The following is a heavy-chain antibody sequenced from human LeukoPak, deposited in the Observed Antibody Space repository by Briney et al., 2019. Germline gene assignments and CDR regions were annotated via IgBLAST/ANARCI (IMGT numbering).Heavy chain of an antibody. Sequence: GGSLRLPCAASGFTLSTYWMHWLRQAPGEGLVWVSRINSDGSSSAYADSVKGRFTISRDNAKNTLSLQMNSLRAEDTAVHYCARDPDSYHSGAYYSFFDYWGQGILVTVSS. D-gene: IGHD3-22*01. CDR3: ARDPDSYHSGAYYSFFDY. V-gene: IGHV3-74*01. CDR2: INSDGSSS. J-gene: IGHJ4*02. CDR1: GFTLSTYW.